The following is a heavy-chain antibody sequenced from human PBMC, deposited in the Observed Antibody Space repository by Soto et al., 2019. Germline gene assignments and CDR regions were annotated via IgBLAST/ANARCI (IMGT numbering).Heavy chain of an antibody. V-gene: IGHV3-72*01. CDR3: TTEGALPGPDFDY. Sequence: EVQLVESGGGLVQPGGSLRLSCVASGFTFSDHYIDWVRQAPGKGLEWVGRTKDKANSYTAEYAASVKGRFTISRDDSKNTLYLQMNSLKTEDTVVYYCTTEGALPGPDFDYWGQGTLVTVSS. CDR1: GFTFSDHY. CDR2: TKDKANSYTA. D-gene: IGHD3-16*01. J-gene: IGHJ4*02.